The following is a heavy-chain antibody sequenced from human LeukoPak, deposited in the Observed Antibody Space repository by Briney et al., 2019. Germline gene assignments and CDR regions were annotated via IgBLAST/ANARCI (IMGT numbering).Heavy chain of an antibody. V-gene: IGHV1-69*13. CDR1: GGTYSSYA. CDR3: AREGSYCGGDCYPAIGSDAFDI. Sequence: SVKVSCKASGGTYSSYAISWVRQAPGQGLEWMGGIIPVFGTANYGQKFQGRVTITADESTSTAYMELSSLRSEDTAVYYCAREGSYCGGDCYPAIGSDAFDICGQGTMVTVSS. D-gene: IGHD2-21*02. CDR2: IIPVFGTA. J-gene: IGHJ3*02.